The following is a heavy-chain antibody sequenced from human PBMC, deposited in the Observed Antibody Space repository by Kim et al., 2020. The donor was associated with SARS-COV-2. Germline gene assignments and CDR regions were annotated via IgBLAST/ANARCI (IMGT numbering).Heavy chain of an antibody. Sequence: SETLSLTCTVSGGSISSYYWSWIRQPPGKGLEWIGYIYYSGSTNYNPSLKSRVTISVDTSKNQFSLKLSSVTAADTAVYYCARATLQYYFDYWGQGTLVTVSS. V-gene: IGHV4-59*01. D-gene: IGHD4-4*01. CDR3: ARATLQYYFDY. CDR2: IYYSGST. CDR1: GGSISSYY. J-gene: IGHJ4*02.